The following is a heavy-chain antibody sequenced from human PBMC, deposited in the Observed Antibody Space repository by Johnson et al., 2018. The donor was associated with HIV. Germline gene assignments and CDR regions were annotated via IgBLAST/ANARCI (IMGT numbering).Heavy chain of an antibody. CDR3: VRDGNYYDRSGYRVDAFDV. V-gene: IGHV3-30-3*01. D-gene: IGHD3-22*01. Sequence: VQLVESGGGVVQPERSLRLSCAASEFSFSTYAMRWVRQAPGKGQEGVAVISDDGSNTDYADAVKGRFTISRDNSKNKLYLQMNSLRAEDTAVYYCVRDGNYYDRSGYRVDAFDVWGQGTMVTVSS. CDR2: ISDDGSNT. CDR1: EFSFSTYA. J-gene: IGHJ3*01.